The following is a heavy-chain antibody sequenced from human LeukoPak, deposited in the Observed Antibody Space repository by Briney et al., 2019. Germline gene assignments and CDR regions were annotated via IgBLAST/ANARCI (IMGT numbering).Heavy chain of an antibody. Sequence: SETLSRTCTGSGGSISSYYWGWIGQPAGKGLEWIGGIYTSGSTNYNPSLKRRVNMSVDTSKNQFSLKLSSVTAADTAVYYCARESQYTLGYYMDVWGTGNTFTASS. D-gene: IGHD2-2*02. CDR2: IYTSGST. J-gene: IGHJ6*03. V-gene: IGHV4-4*07. CDR3: ARESQYTLGYYMDV. CDR1: GGSISSYY.